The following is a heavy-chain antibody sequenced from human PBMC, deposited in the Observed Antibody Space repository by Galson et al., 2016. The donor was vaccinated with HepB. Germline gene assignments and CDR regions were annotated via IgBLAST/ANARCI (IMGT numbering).Heavy chain of an antibody. CDR3: AHNRYYYGSGNYSDY. D-gene: IGHD3-10*01. V-gene: IGHV2-5*02. J-gene: IGHJ4*02. CDR1: GFSLNTTGVG. Sequence: PALVKPTQTLTLTCTFSGFSLNTTGVGVAWIRQPPGRALEWLALISWDEDKRYRPSLKSRLTITKETSKNQLVLTMTNMDPVDTATYYCAHNRYYYGSGNYSDYWGQRTLVTVSS. CDR2: ISWDEDK.